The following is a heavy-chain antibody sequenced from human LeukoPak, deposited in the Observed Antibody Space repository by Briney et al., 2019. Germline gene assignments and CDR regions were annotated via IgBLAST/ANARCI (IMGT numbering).Heavy chain of an antibody. Sequence: GGSLRLSCAASGFTFSDYYMSWIRQAPGKGLEWVSYISSSGSTIYYADSVKGRFTISRDNAKNSLYLQMNSLRAEDTAVYYCARSRRYYYGSGSTYYFGYWGQGTLVTVSS. CDR1: GFTFSDYY. CDR3: ARSRRYYYGSGSTYYFGY. J-gene: IGHJ4*02. CDR2: ISSSGSTI. V-gene: IGHV3-11*01. D-gene: IGHD3-10*01.